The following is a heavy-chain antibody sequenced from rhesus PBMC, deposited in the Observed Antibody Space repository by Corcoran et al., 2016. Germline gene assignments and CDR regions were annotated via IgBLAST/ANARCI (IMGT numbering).Heavy chain of an antibody. CDR1: GFTFSNYY. Sequence: EVQLVESGGGLVQPGGSLTLSCEASGFTFSNYYIHWVRQSQGKGLEWVGITKKKTNGYTKEYTTAVKGRINRSRDDSKNTLYLQRSSLRTEDTALYYCSKGSDTVNTIFDFWGQGGLVTVSS. CDR3: SKGSDTVNTIFDF. J-gene: IGHJ4*01. V-gene: IGHV3-13*01. D-gene: IGHD4-23*01. CDR2: TKKKTNGYTK.